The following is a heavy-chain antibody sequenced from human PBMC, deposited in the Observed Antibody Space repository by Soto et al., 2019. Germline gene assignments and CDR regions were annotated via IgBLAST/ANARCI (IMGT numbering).Heavy chain of an antibody. Sequence: QVQLQQWGAGLLKPSETLSLTCAVYGGSFSGYYWSWIRQPPGKGLEWIGEINHSGRNNYNPSLKSRVTIPVDTSKNQCSLKLSSVTAADTAGYYCAREGRVPASFDYWGQGPLVTVSS. CDR3: AREGRVPASFDY. J-gene: IGHJ4*02. CDR2: INHSGRN. V-gene: IGHV4-34*01. CDR1: GGSFSGYY. D-gene: IGHD2-2*01.